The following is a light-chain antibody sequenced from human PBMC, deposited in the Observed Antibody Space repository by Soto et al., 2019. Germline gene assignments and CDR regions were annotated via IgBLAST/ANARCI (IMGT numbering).Light chain of an antibody. CDR1: QSIRSY. J-gene: IGKJ1*01. CDR3: QQSYNTPWT. Sequence: DIQMTQSPSSLSASVGDRVTITCRASQSIRSYLNWYQEKPGKAPKLLIYAAFSLQSGVPSRFSGCGSWSDFTFAISSLQPEYFATYYCQQSYNTPWTFGQGTKVEIK. CDR2: AAF. V-gene: IGKV1-39*01.